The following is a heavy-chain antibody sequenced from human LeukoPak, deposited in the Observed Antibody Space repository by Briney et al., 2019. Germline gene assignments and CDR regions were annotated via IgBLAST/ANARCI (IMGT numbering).Heavy chain of an antibody. Sequence: GGSLRLSCAASGFTFSDYYMSWIRQAPGKGLEWVSYISSSGSTIYYADSVKGRFTISRDNAKNSLYLQMNSLRAADTAVYYCASADPEDFLGMDVWDQESTVTVSS. CDR1: GFTFSDYY. CDR3: ASADPEDFLGMDV. CDR2: ISSSGSTI. V-gene: IGHV3-11*01. J-gene: IGHJ6*02. D-gene: IGHD3/OR15-3a*01.